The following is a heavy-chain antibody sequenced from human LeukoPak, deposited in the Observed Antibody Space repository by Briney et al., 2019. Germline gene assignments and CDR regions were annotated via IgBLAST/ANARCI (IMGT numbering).Heavy chain of an antibody. J-gene: IGHJ3*02. CDR1: GFTFSSYS. Sequence: GGSLRLSCAASGFTFSSYSMNWVRQAPGKGLEWVSYISSSSSTIYYADSVKGRFTISRDNTDNSLLLQMSSLRAEDTAVYYCARERRQWQPFDIWGQGTMVTVSS. CDR3: ARERRQWQPFDI. D-gene: IGHD6-19*01. CDR2: ISSSSSTI. V-gene: IGHV3-48*04.